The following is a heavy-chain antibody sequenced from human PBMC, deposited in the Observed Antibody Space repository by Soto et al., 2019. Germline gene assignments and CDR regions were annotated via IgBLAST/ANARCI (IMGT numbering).Heavy chain of an antibody. D-gene: IGHD2-15*01. CDR2: ISYDGSNK. CDR3: ARGTDGSGGSWRDYYYYYMDV. V-gene: IGHV3-30*03. CDR1: GFTFSSYV. J-gene: IGHJ6*03. Sequence: GGSLILSCTASGFTFSSYVMHWVRQAPGKGLEWVAVISYDGSNKYYADSVKGRFTISRDNSKNTLYLQMNSLRAEDTAVYYCARGTDGSGGSWRDYYYYYMDVWGKGTTVTVSS.